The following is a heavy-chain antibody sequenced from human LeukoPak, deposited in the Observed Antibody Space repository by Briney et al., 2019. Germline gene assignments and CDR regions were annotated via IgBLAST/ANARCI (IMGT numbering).Heavy chain of an antibody. CDR1: GFTFSSYR. D-gene: IGHD3-10*01. J-gene: IGHJ4*02. CDR3: ARGPFASGSYSLYGYGSVFGY. V-gene: IGHV3-48*04. CDR2: ISSSGSTI. Sequence: PGGSLRLSCAASGFTFSSYRMNWVRQAPGKGLEWVSYISSSGSTIYYADSVKGRFTISRDNAKNSLYLQMNSLRAEDTAVYYCARGPFASGSYSLYGYGSVFGYWGQGTLATVSS.